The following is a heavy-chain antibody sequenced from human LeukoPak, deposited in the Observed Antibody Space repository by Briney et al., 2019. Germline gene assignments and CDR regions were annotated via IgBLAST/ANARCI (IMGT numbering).Heavy chain of an antibody. CDR1: GGSISGYY. D-gene: IGHD3-22*01. V-gene: IGHV4-59*01. CDR3: AIGDSSGYKHYFDY. CDR2: IYSTGST. J-gene: IGHJ4*02. Sequence: SETLSLTCIVSGGSISGYYWSWVRQSPEKGLESIGFIYSTGSTSYNPSLRSRVTISIDTSQNQFYLRLTSVTAADTAVYYCAIGDSSGYKHYFDYWGQGTLVTVSS.